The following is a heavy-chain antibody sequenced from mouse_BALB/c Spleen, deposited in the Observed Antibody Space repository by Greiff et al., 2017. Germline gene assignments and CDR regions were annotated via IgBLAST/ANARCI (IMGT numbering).Heavy chain of an antibody. CDR3: ARERAYYAMDY. Sequence: EVNLVESGGGLVQPWGSLRLSCATSGFTFTDYYMSWVRQPPGKALEWLGFIRNKANGYTTEYSASVKGRFTISRDNSQSILYLQMNTLRAEDSATYYCARERAYYAMDYWGQGTSVTVSS. V-gene: IGHV7-3*02. D-gene: IGHD3-3*01. CDR2: IRNKANGYTT. CDR1: GFTFTDYY. J-gene: IGHJ4*01.